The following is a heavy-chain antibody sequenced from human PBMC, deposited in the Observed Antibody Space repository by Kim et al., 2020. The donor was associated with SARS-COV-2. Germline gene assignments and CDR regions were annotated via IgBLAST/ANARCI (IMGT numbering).Heavy chain of an antibody. Sequence: GGSLRLSCAASGFTFSSHWMSWVRQAPGKGQEWVANIKQDGSEKYYVDSVKGRFTISRDNAKNSLYLQMNSLRAEDTAVYYCARCKIVVVPAANPIAVAGTQVVGAFDIWGQGTMVTVSS. V-gene: IGHV3-7*01. CDR3: ARCKIVVVPAANPIAVAGTQVVGAFDI. CDR1: GFTFSSHW. CDR2: IKQDGSEK. J-gene: IGHJ3*02. D-gene: IGHD2-2*01.